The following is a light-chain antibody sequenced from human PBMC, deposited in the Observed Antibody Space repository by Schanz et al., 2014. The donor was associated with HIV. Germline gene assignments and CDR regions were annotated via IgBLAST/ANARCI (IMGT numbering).Light chain of an antibody. Sequence: QSALTQPASVSGSLGQSITISCTGTSGDVGGHNLVSWYQQHPGKAPKIMIYDVSNRPSGVSNRFSGSKSGSTASLTISGLQAEDEADYYCSSYTTSSTLVFGTGTKLTVL. CDR2: DVS. CDR1: SGDVGGHNL. V-gene: IGLV2-14*01. J-gene: IGLJ1*01. CDR3: SSYTTSSTLV.